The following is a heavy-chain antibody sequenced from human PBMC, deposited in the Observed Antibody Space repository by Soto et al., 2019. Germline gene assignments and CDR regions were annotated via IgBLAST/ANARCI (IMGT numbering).Heavy chain of an antibody. CDR1: GYSFTGYY. Sequence: HEHLVQSGAEVKRPGASLKVSCKASGYSFTGYYIHWVRQAPGQGLEWMGWINPDSGATHYAQNFQGRVTLTRDTSISTASMDLTSLTSDDTAVYYCARGDYGTGGYPFPYFDYWGQGTLVIVSS. D-gene: IGHD2-8*02. CDR3: ARGDYGTGGYPFPYFDY. V-gene: IGHV1-2*02. CDR2: INPDSGAT. J-gene: IGHJ4*02.